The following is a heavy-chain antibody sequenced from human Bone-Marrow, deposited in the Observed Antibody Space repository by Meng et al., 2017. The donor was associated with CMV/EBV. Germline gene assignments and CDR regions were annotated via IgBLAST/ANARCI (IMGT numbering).Heavy chain of an antibody. CDR3: ARGFSDY. D-gene: IGHD2/OR15-2a*01. J-gene: IGHJ4*02. CDR2: ISSSSSYI. Sequence: GESLKISCAASGFTFSSYWMSWVRQAPGKGLEWVSSISSSSSYIYYADSVKGRFTISRDNAKNSLYLQMNSLRAEDTAVYYCARGFSDYWGQGTLVTVSS. CDR1: GFTFSSYW. V-gene: IGHV3-21*01.